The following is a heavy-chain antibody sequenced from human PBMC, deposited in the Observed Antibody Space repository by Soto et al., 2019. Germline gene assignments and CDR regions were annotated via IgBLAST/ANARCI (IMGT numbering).Heavy chain of an antibody. J-gene: IGHJ4*02. V-gene: IGHV1-69*13. CDR3: AIEDIAARPSAYYFDY. D-gene: IGHD6-6*01. CDR2: IIPIFGTA. CDR1: GGTFSSYA. Sequence: GASVKVSCKASGGTFSSYAISWVRQAPGQGLEWMGGIIPIFGTANYAQKFQGRVTITADESTSTAYMELSSLRSEDTAVYYCAIEDIAARPSAYYFDYWGQGTLVTVSS.